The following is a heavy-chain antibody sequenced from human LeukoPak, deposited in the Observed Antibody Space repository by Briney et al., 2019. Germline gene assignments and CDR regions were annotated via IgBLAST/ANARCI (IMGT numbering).Heavy chain of an antibody. V-gene: IGHV1-2*02. D-gene: IGHD2-15*01. CDR2: INPNSGGT. CDR3: ARDGDCSGGSCYSGDNWFDP. Sequence: GASVKVSCKASGYTFTGYYMHWVRQAPGQGLEWMGWINPNSGGTNYAQKFQGRVTMTRDTSISTAYMELSRLRSDDTAVYYCARDGDCSGGSCYSGDNWFDPWGQGTLVTVSS. J-gene: IGHJ5*02. CDR1: GYTFTGYY.